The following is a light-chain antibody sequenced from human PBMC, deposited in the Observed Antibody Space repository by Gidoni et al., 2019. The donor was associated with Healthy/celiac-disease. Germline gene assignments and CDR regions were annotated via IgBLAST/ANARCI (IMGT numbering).Light chain of an antibody. Sequence: DIVMTQSPDSLAVSLRERATINCKSSQSVLYSSNNNNYLAWYQQKPGQPPQLLIYCASTRESGVPDRFSVSGSGTDFTLTISSLQAEDVAVYYCQQYYSTPTFXQXTRLEIK. CDR1: QSVLYSSNNNNY. CDR3: QQYYSTPT. J-gene: IGKJ5*01. CDR2: CAS. V-gene: IGKV4-1*01.